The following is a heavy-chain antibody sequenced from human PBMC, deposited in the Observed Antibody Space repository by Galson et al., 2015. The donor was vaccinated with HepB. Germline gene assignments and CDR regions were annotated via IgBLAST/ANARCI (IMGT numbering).Heavy chain of an antibody. V-gene: IGHV3-74*01. Sequence: SLRLSCAASGFIFSSYWMHWVRQAPGKGLVWVSRTNPDGSITTYADSVKARFTISRDSAKNTLYLQMFGLRVEDTAVYYCTRDPYGDPNYASWGQGTLVTVSS. J-gene: IGHJ5*02. CDR2: TNPDGSIT. CDR3: TRDPYGDPNYAS. CDR1: GFIFSSYW. D-gene: IGHD4-17*01.